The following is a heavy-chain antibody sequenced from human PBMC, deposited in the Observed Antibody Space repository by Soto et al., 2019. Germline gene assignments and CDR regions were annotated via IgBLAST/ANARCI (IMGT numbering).Heavy chain of an antibody. J-gene: IGHJ4*02. CDR3: ASAAVASGYDYFGTSLDY. CDR2: ISYDGSNK. Sequence: PGGSLRLSCAASGFTFSSYAMHWVRQAPGKGLEWVAVISYDGSNKYYADSVKGRFTISRDNSKNTLYLQMNSLRAEDTAVYYCASAAVASGYDYFGTSLDYWGKGTLVTVS. D-gene: IGHD5-12*01. CDR1: GFTFSSYA. V-gene: IGHV3-30-3*01.